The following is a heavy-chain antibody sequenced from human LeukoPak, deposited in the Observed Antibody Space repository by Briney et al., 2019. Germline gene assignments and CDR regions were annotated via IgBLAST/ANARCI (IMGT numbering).Heavy chain of an antibody. J-gene: IGHJ6*02. CDR1: GYTFTDYH. D-gene: IGHD5-12*01. CDR3: AREGVATMEGNYYYYGMDV. V-gene: IGHV1-69-2*01. CDR2: VDPEDGET. Sequence: GASVKVSCKASGYTFTDYHMHWVQQAPGKGLEWMGRVDPEDGETIYAEKFQGRVTITADTSTDTAYMELSSLRSEDTAVYYCAREGVATMEGNYYYYGMDVWGQGTTVTVSS.